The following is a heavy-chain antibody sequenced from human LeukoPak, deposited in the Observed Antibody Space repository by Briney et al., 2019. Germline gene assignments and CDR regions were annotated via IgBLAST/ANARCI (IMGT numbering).Heavy chain of an antibody. J-gene: IGHJ4*02. V-gene: IGHV4-39*01. CDR3: ARHGGTRITLVEVYYFDY. CDR2: IYYTGGT. CDR1: GGSITSSSYY. Sequence: SETLSLTCSVSGGSITSSSYYWGWIRQPPEKGLEWIGSIYYTGGTNYSPSLKSRVTIFVDTSKDQFSLKLSSVTAADTAVYYCARHGGTRITLVEVYYFDYWGQGTLVIVSS. D-gene: IGHD4-11*01.